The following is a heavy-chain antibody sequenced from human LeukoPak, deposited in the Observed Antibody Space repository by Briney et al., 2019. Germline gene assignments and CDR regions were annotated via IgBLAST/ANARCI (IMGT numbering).Heavy chain of an antibody. J-gene: IGHJ4*02. D-gene: IGHD3-3*01. CDR3: ARGPPISGNFWRGKNHPPDY. CDR1: EFSVGSNY. Sequence: GGSLRLSCAASEFSVGSNYMTWVRQAPGKGLEWVSLIYSGGSTYYADSVKGRFTISRDNSKNTLYLQMNSLRAEDTAVYYCARGPPISGNFWRGKNHPPDYWGQGTLVTVSS. V-gene: IGHV3-66*01. CDR2: IYSGGST.